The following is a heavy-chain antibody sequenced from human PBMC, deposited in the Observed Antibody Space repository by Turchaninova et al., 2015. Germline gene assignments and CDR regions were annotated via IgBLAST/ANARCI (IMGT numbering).Heavy chain of an antibody. CDR2: IRYEERNK. Sequence: QVQLVESGGGVVQPGGALGPSCGASGFTFSNYGRHWVRQAPGKGLEWVAFIRYEERNKYYADSVKGRFIISRDNSKSTLYLQMNSLRAEDTAVYYCATGGWEQQRAFGNWGQGTLVTVSS. J-gene: IGHJ4*02. CDR1: GFTFSNYG. D-gene: IGHD1-26*01. V-gene: IGHV3-30*02. CDR3: ATGGWEQQRAFGN.